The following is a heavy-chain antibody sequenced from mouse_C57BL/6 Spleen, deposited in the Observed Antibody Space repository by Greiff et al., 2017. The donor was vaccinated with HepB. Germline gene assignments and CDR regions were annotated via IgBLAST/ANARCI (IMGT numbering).Heavy chain of an antibody. J-gene: IGHJ4*01. Sequence: VQLQQSGAELVRPGASVKLSCTASGFNIKDYYMHWVKQRPEQGLEWIGRIDPEDGDTEYAPKFQGKATMTADTSSNTAYLQLSSLTSEDTAVYYCTAPGVARAMDYWGQGTSVTVSS. D-gene: IGHD1-1*01. V-gene: IGHV14-1*01. CDR2: IDPEDGDT. CDR1: GFNIKDYY. CDR3: TAPGVARAMDY.